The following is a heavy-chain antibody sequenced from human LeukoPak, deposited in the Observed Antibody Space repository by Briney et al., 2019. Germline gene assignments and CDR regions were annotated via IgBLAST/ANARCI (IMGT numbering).Heavy chain of an antibody. CDR1: GYTRTELS. V-gene: IGHV1-24*01. J-gene: IGHJ6*02. Sequence: ASVKVSCKVSGYTRTELSMHWVRQAPGKGLEWMGGFDPEDGETIYAQKFQGRVTMTEDTSTDTAYMELSSLRSEDTAVYYCATAAVAGPPLNYYYGMDVWGQGTTVTVSS. CDR2: FDPEDGET. CDR3: ATAAVAGPPLNYYYGMDV. D-gene: IGHD6-19*01.